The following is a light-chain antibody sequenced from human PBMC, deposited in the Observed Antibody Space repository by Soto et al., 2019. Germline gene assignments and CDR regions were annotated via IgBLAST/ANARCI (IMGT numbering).Light chain of an antibody. CDR2: GNS. CDR3: SSYTRSSNYV. Sequence: QSVLTQPPSVSGAPGQRVTISCTGSSSNIGAGYDVHWYQQLPGTAPKLLIYGNSNRPSGVPDRFSGSKSGTSASLAITGLQAEDEADYYCSSYTRSSNYVFGNGTKVTV. V-gene: IGLV1-40*01. CDR1: SSNIGAGYD. J-gene: IGLJ1*01.